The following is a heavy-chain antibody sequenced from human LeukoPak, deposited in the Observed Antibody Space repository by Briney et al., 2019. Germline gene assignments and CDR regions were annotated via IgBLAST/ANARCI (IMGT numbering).Heavy chain of an antibody. J-gene: IGHJ6*04. CDR3: ARIVSVGGPGGPPPGGHYYYYGMDV. D-gene: IGHD3-16*01. V-gene: IGHV2-70*01. CDR2: IDWDDDK. CDR1: GFSLSTSGMC. Sequence: SGPTLVKPTQTLTLTCTFSGFSLSTSGMCVSWIRQPPGKALEWLALIDWDDDKYYSTSLKTRLTISKDTSKNQVVLTMTNMDPVDTATYYCARIVSVGGPGGPPPGGHYYYYGMDVWGKGTTVTVSS.